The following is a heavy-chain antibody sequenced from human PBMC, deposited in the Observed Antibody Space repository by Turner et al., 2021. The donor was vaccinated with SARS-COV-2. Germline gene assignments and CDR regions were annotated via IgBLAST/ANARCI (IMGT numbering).Heavy chain of an antibody. V-gene: IGHV3-30*18. CDR1: GFTFSSYG. CDR2: ISYDGSNK. J-gene: IGHJ4*02. Sequence: QVQLVESGGGVVQPGRSLRLSCAASGFTFSSYGMHWVRQAPGKGLEWVAVISYDGSNKYYADSVKGRFTISRDNSKNTLSLQMNSLRAEDTAVYYCAKEGLLVPLDYWGQGTPVTVSS. D-gene: IGHD2-2*01. CDR3: AKEGLLVPLDY.